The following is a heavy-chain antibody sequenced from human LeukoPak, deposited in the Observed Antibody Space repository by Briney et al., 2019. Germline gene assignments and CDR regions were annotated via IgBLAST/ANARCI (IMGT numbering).Heavy chain of an antibody. J-gene: IGHJ4*02. V-gene: IGHV3-15*01. Sequence: GGSLRLSCAASGFTFSSYAMSWVRQAPGKGLEWVGRIKSKTDGGTTDYAAPVKGRFTISRDDSKNTLYLQMNSLKTEDTAVYYCTTEVPDIVVVPAAPFDYWGQGTLVTVSS. CDR2: IKSKTDGGTT. CDR3: TTEVPDIVVVPAAPFDY. CDR1: GFTFSSYA. D-gene: IGHD2-2*01.